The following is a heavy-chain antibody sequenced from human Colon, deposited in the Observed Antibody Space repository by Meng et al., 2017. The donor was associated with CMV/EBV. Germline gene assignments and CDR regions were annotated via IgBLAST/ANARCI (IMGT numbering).Heavy chain of an antibody. J-gene: IGHJ5*02. D-gene: IGHD2-2*01. CDR2: ITPSDGGP. Sequence: FTASHVHWVRPAPGQGLEWFGMITPSDGGPPCAQHFQGRVTMTRDTSTSTVYMDLRGLTSDDTALYFCAREYCTTPRCSYNPHWYDPWGQGTLVTVSS. CDR3: AREYCTTPRCSYNPHWYDP. V-gene: IGHV1-46*01. CDR1: FTASH.